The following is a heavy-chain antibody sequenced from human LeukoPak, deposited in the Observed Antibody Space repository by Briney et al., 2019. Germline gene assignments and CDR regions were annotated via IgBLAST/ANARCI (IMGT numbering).Heavy chain of an antibody. CDR2: ISGSGGST. CDR3: AKVGSYDFWSGYSGYFDY. D-gene: IGHD3-3*01. J-gene: IGHJ4*02. V-gene: IGHV3-23*01. Sequence: PGGSLRLSCAASGFTFSSYAMSWVRQAPGKGLEWVSAISGSGGSTYYADSVKGRFTISRDNSKNTLYLQMNSLRAEDTAVYYCAKVGSYDFWSGYSGYFDYWGQGTLVTVSS. CDR1: GFTFSSYA.